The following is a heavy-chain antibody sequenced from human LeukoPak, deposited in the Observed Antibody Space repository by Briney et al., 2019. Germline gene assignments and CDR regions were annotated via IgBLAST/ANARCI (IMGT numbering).Heavy chain of an antibody. J-gene: IGHJ4*02. CDR1: GVSVSTTNFY. V-gene: IGHV3-53*01. Sequence: PSETLSLTCTVSGVSVSTTNFYWGWIRQPPGKGLEWVSLIYSGGSTYYADSVKGRFTISRDSSKNTLYLQMNSLRVEDTAVYYCATNMGFWGQGTLVTVSS. CDR3: ATNMGF. CDR2: IYSGGST. D-gene: IGHD2/OR15-2a*01.